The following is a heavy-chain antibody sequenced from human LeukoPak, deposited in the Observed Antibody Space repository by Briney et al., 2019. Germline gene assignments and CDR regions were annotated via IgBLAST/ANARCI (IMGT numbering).Heavy chain of an antibody. CDR3: AREYTGYSSTAAFDI. V-gene: IGHV3-30-3*01. J-gene: IGHJ3*02. D-gene: IGHD6-13*01. CDR2: ISYDGSNK. CDR1: GFTFSSYA. Sequence: GGSLRLSCAASGFTFSSYAMHWVRQAPGKGLEWVAVISYDGSNKYYADSVKGRFTISRDNSKNTLYLQMNSLRAEDTAVYYCAREYTGYSSTAAFDIWGQGTMVTVSS.